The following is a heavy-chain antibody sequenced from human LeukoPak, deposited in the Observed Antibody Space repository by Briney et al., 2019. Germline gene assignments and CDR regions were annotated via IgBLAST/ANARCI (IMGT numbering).Heavy chain of an antibody. Sequence: ASVKVSCKASGGTFSSYAISWVRQAPGQGLEWMGGIIPIFGTANYAQKFQGRVTITADESTSTAYMELSSLRSEDTAVYYCAGKRYDSSGYPFFWGQGTLVTVSS. CDR3: AGKRYDSSGYPFF. J-gene: IGHJ4*02. D-gene: IGHD3-22*01. CDR1: GGTFSSYA. CDR2: IIPIFGTA. V-gene: IGHV1-69*13.